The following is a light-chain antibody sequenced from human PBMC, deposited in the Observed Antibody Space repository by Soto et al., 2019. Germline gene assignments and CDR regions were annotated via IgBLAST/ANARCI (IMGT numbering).Light chain of an antibody. CDR3: QQYNNWPRST. Sequence: EIVMTQSPATLSVSPGERATLSCRASQSVSSNLAWYQQKPGQAPRLLIYGASTRATGIPARFSGSGSGTEFTLTISSLQSEDFAVYDCQQYNNWPRSTFGQGTKVDIK. J-gene: IGKJ2*01. CDR2: GAS. CDR1: QSVSSN. V-gene: IGKV3-15*01.